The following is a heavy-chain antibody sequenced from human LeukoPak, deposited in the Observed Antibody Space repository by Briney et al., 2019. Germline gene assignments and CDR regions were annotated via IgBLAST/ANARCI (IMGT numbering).Heavy chain of an antibody. CDR3: AKDRQVVNSYSNALGGMAY. V-gene: IGHV1-69*06. Sequence: GASVKVSCKASGGTFSSYAISWVRQAPGQGLEWMGGIIPIFGTANYAQKFQGRVTITADKSTSTAYMELSSLRAEDTAVYYCAKDRQVVNSYSNALGGMAYWGQGTLVTVSS. D-gene: IGHD2/OR15-2a*01. J-gene: IGHJ4*02. CDR2: IIPIFGTA. CDR1: GGTFSSYA.